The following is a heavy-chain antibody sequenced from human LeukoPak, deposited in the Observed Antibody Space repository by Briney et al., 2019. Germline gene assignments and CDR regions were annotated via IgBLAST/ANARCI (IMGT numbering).Heavy chain of an antibody. Sequence: GESLKISCKGSGYSFTNYWIGWVRQMPGKGLKWMGIIYPGDSDTRYSPSFQGQVTISADKSISTAYLQWSSLKASDTAMYHCARHVYSGYKNPEYYFDYWGQGTLVTVSS. V-gene: IGHV5-51*01. CDR1: GYSFTNYW. J-gene: IGHJ4*02. CDR2: IYPGDSDT. D-gene: IGHD5-12*01. CDR3: ARHVYSGYKNPEYYFDY.